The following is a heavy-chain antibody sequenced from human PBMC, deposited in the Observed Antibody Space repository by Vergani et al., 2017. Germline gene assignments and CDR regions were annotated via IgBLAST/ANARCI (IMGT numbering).Heavy chain of an antibody. CDR3: ARGLGYSSSWDIDY. J-gene: IGHJ4*02. D-gene: IGHD6-13*01. Sequence: QVQLVESGGGVVQPGRSLRLSCAASGFTFSSYGMHWVRQAPGKGLEWVAVIWYDGSNKYYADSVKGRFTISRDNSKNTLYLQMNSLRAEDTAVYYCARGLGYSSSWDIDYWGQGTLVTVSS. V-gene: IGHV3-33*01. CDR1: GFTFSSYG. CDR2: IWYDGSNK.